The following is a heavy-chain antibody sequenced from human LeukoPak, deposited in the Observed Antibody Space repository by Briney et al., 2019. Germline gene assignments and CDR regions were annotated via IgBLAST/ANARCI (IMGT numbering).Heavy chain of an antibody. CDR3: AKSGYGSGSYYNGGIDY. D-gene: IGHD3-10*01. J-gene: IGHJ4*02. Sequence: GGSLRLSCAASGFTFSSYEMNWVRQAPGKGLEGVSYISSSGSTIYYADSVKGRFTISRDNAKNSLYLQMNSLRAEDTAVYYCAKSGYGSGSYYNGGIDYWGQGTLVTVSS. CDR1: GFTFSSYE. V-gene: IGHV3-48*03. CDR2: ISSSGSTI.